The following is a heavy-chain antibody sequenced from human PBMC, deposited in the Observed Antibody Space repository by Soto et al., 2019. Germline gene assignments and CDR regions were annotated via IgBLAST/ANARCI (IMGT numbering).Heavy chain of an antibody. V-gene: IGHV1-46*03. D-gene: IGHD3-10*01. CDR2: INPSGGST. CDR3: ATKTKLLWFGELLSTDPYYYYGMDV. J-gene: IGHJ6*02. Sequence: ASVKVSCKASGYTFTRSGLSWVRQAPGQGLEWMGIINPSGGSTSYAQKFQGRVTMTRDTSTSTVYMELSSLRSEDTAVYYCATKTKLLWFGELLSTDPYYYYGMDVWGQGTTVTVSS. CDR1: GYTFTRSG.